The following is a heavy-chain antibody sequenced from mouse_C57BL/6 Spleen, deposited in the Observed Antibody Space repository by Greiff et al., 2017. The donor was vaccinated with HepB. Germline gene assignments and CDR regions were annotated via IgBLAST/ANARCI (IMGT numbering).Heavy chain of an antibody. CDR1: GYTFTSYW. CDR3: ARAGDYVYYAMDY. J-gene: IGHJ4*01. V-gene: IGHV1-72*01. CDR2: IDPNSGGT. D-gene: IGHD2-4*01. Sequence: QVQLKEPGAELVKPGASVKLSCKASGYTFTSYWMHWVKQRPGRGLEWIGRIDPNSGGTKYNEKFKSKATLTVDKPSSTAYMQLSSLTSEDSAVYYCARAGDYVYYAMDYWGQGTSVTVSS.